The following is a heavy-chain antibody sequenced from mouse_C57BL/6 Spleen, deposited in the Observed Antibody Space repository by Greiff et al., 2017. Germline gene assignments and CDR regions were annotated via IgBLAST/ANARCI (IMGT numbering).Heavy chain of an antibody. Sequence: LMEPGASVKISCKASGYSFTDYNMNWVKQSNGKSLEWIGVINPNYGTTSYNQKFKGKATLTVDQSSSTAYMQLNSLTSEDSAVYYCARWGDSSGPFAYWGQGTLVTVSA. CDR3: ARWGDSSGPFAY. D-gene: IGHD3-2*02. V-gene: IGHV1-39*01. CDR1: GYSFTDYN. J-gene: IGHJ3*01. CDR2: INPNYGTT.